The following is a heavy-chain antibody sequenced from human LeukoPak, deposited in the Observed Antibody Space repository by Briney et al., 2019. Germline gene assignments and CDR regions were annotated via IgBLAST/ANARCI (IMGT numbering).Heavy chain of an antibody. Sequence: QPGGSLRLSCAASGFTFSSYWMHWVRQAPGKGLVWVSRINSDGSSTSYTDSVKGRFTISRDNAKNTLYLQMNSLRAEDTAVYYCAKEPLYNWNYYYYGMDVWGQGTTVTVSS. CDR3: AKEPLYNWNYYYYGMDV. CDR1: GFTFSSYW. V-gene: IGHV3-74*01. CDR2: INSDGSST. D-gene: IGHD1-20*01. J-gene: IGHJ6*02.